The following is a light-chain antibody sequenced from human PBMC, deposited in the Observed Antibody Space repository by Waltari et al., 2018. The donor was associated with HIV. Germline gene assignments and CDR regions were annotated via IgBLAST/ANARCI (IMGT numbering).Light chain of an antibody. V-gene: IGLV2-23*02. CDR2: DVS. CDR3: CSYAGSSTYV. CDR1: SSAVGDYNS. Sequence: QSALTQPASVSGSPGPSITFSCIGTSSAVGDYNSFSWYQQLPGKAPRLMIYDVSKRPSGVSNRFSGSKSGNTASLTISGLQADDEADYYCCSYAGSSTYVFGTGTKVTVL. J-gene: IGLJ1*01.